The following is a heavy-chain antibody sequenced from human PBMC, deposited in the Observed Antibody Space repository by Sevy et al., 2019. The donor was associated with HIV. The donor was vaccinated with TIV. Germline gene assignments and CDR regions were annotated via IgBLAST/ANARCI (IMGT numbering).Heavy chain of an antibody. CDR1: GFTFSSYG. CDR3: VRNGVSWYYDNTDFDY. V-gene: IGHV3-30*03. D-gene: IGHD6-13*01. Sequence: GGSLRLSCAASGFTFSSYGMHWVRQAPGKGLEWVAVISYDGSNKYYADSVKGRFTISRDNSKNTLYLQMNSLRAEDTAVYYCVRNGVSWYYDNTDFDYRGQGTLVTVSS. J-gene: IGHJ4*02. CDR2: ISYDGSNK.